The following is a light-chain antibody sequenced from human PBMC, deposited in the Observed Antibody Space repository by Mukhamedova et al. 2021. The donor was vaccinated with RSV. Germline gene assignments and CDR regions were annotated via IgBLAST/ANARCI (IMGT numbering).Light chain of an antibody. CDR2: DAS. Sequence: WYQRRVHGKAPKLLISDASHLKTGVPARFSGTGSGTEFTLTISSLQPEDFATYVCQHYDSLPWTFGQGTKVEV. V-gene: IGKV1-33*01. CDR3: QHYDSLPWT. J-gene: IGKJ1*01.